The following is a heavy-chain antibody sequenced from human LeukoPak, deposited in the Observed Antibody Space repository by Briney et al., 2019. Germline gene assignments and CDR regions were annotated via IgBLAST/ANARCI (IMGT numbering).Heavy chain of an antibody. D-gene: IGHD5-18*01. CDR3: AKDSGYSYGLDAFDI. V-gene: IGHV3-11*01. Sequence: PGGSLRLSCAASGFTFSDYYMSWIRQAPGKGLEWVSYISSSGSTIYYADSVKGRFTISRDNSKDTLYLQMNSLRAEDTAVYYCAKDSGYSYGLDAFDIWGQGTMVTVSS. J-gene: IGHJ3*02. CDR2: ISSSGSTI. CDR1: GFTFSDYY.